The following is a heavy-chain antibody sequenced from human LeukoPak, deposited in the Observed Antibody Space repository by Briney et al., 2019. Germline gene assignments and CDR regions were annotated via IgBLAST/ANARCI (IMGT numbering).Heavy chain of an antibody. D-gene: IGHD4/OR15-4a*01. Sequence: SETLSLTCTVSGGSISNTNFYWGWIRQPPGKGLEWIGNIYYSGSTYYNPSLRSRVTISVDTSMNQFSLKLTSVTAADTALYFCGRKRDFSDYGNGFYFDYWGQGTLVTVSS. CDR1: GGSISNTNFY. CDR3: GRKRDFSDYGNGFYFDY. CDR2: IYYSGST. J-gene: IGHJ4*02. V-gene: IGHV4-39*01.